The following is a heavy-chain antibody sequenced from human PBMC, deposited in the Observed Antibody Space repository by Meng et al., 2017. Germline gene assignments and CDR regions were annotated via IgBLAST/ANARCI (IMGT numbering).Heavy chain of an antibody. J-gene: IGHJ4*02. D-gene: IGHD2-8*01. CDR2: IWYDGSNK. Sequence: QVQLVGFGGGVVQPGRSLRLSCAASGFTFSSYGMHWVRQAPGKGLEWVAVIWYDGSNKYYADSVKGRFTISRDNSKNTLYLQMNSLRAEDTAVYYCATHCTNGVCYSYWGQGTLVTVSS. CDR1: GFTFSSYG. V-gene: IGHV3-33*01. CDR3: ATHCTNGVCYSY.